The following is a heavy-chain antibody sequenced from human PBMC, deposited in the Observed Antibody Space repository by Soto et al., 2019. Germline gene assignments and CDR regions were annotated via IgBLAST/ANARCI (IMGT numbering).Heavy chain of an antibody. J-gene: IGHJ4*02. Sequence: GGSLRLSCAASGFTFSSYGMHWVRQAPGKGLEWVAVISYDGSNKYYADSVKGRFTISRDNSKNTLYLQMNSLRAEDTAVYYCAKDDYSGRFDDWGQGTLVTVAS. D-gene: IGHD1-26*01. CDR2: ISYDGSNK. CDR3: AKDDYSGRFDD. V-gene: IGHV3-30*18. CDR1: GFTFSSYG.